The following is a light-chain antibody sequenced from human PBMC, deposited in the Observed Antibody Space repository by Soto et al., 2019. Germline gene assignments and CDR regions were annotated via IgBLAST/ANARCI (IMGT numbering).Light chain of an antibody. CDR2: GVS. CDR3: SSYTSSSSVV. CDR1: SSDVGGYNY. V-gene: IGLV2-14*01. Sequence: QSALTQPASVSGSPGQSITISCTGTSSDVGGYNYVSWYQQHPGKAPKLMIYGVSYRPSGVSNRFSGSKSGNTASLTISGLQPEDEADYYCSSYTSSSSVVFGGGTKLTVL. J-gene: IGLJ2*01.